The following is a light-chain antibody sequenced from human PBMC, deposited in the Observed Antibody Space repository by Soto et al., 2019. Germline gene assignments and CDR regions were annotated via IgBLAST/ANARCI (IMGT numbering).Light chain of an antibody. V-gene: IGKV1-5*03. Sequence: DIQITQAPSTLSGSVGDRLAITCRASQTISSWLAWYQQKPGKAPELLIYKASSLVSGVPSRFSGSGSGTEFTLTISSLQPDDFATYYCQQYNTYWTFGQGTKVDIK. J-gene: IGKJ1*01. CDR2: KAS. CDR1: QTISSW. CDR3: QQYNTYWT.